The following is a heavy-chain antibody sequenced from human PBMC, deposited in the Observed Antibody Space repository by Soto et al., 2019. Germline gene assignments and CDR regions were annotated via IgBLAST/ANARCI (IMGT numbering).Heavy chain of an antibody. J-gene: IGHJ4*02. D-gene: IGHD3-22*01. CDR2: IYPGDSDT. Sequence: SGESLKISCKGSGYSFTSYWIGWVRQMPGKGLEWMGIIYPGDSDTRYSPSFQGQVTISADKSISTAYLQWSSLKASDTAMYYCARATYYDSSGYYLGLAYWGQGTLVTVSS. CDR1: GYSFTSYW. CDR3: ARATYYDSSGYYLGLAY. V-gene: IGHV5-51*01.